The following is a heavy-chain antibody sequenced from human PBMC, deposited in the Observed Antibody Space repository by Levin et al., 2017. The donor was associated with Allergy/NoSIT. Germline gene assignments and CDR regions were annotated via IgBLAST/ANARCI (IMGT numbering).Heavy chain of an antibody. CDR1: GFTFSSYS. CDR2: IDRTSSDI. Sequence: PGGSLRLSCAASGFTFSSYSMNWVRQAPGKGLEWVSFIDRTSSDIYYADSVKGRFTISRDNAKNSLYLQMNSLRAEDTAVYYCAKDLPAATNWGQGTLVTVSS. D-gene: IGHD2-2*01. CDR3: AKDLPAATN. J-gene: IGHJ4*02. V-gene: IGHV3-21*01.